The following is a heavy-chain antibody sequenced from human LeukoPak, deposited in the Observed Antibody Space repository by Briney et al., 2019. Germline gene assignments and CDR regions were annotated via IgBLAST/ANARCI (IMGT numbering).Heavy chain of an antibody. V-gene: IGHV4-39*07. CDR2: IHNGGST. CDR1: GGSISSSSHY. D-gene: IGHD3-3*01. J-gene: IGHJ4*02. CDR3: ARVYRDDFWSGYSTHFDY. Sequence: SETLPLNCTVSGGSISSSSHYWGWIRQPPGNGLEWIGNIHNGGSTYYNPSLESRVTMSVDTSKNQFSLKLTSVTAADTAVYYCARVYRDDFWSGYSTHFDYWGQGTLVTVSS.